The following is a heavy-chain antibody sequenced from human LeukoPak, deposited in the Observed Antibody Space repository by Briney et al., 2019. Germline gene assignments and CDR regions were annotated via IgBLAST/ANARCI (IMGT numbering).Heavy chain of an antibody. D-gene: IGHD5-18*01. CDR1: GFIFDDYA. Sequence: GGSLRLSCETSGFIFDDYALHWVRQAPGQGLEWVAGASWNSGSIGYADSVKGRFTISRDNVKNSLYLQMNSLRTEDTAFYYCAKEYGYAITYSFDFWAREPLSTVPS. CDR3: AKEYGYAITYSFDF. CDR2: ASWNSGSI. J-gene: IGHJ4*02. V-gene: IGHV3-9*01.